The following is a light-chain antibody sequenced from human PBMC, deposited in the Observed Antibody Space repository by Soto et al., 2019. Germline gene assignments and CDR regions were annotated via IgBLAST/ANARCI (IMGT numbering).Light chain of an antibody. CDR2: KAT. CDR1: QSISNW. CDR3: QRYNSNSRT. J-gene: IGKJ1*01. Sequence: DIQMTQAPSTLSASVGDRVTITGRASQSISNWLAWYQQKPGRAPKLLIYKATSLQSGVSSRFSGSASGTEFALTISSLQPDDFATYYCQRYNSNSRTFGQGTKVEIK. V-gene: IGKV1-5*03.